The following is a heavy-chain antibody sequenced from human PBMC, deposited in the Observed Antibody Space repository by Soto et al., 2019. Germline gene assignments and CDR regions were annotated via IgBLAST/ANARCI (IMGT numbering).Heavy chain of an antibody. V-gene: IGHV3-53*01. D-gene: IGHD3-3*01. CDR3: AITGAGYYIV. CDR2: IFSADNT. CDR1: GFTVSSNY. Sequence: GGSLRLSCAASGFTVSSNYLSWVRQAPGKGLEWVSVIFSADNTQYADSVKGRFTISGDNSKNTVFLQMNSLRAEDTAVYYCAITGAGYYIVWGQGTPVTVSS. J-gene: IGHJ4*02.